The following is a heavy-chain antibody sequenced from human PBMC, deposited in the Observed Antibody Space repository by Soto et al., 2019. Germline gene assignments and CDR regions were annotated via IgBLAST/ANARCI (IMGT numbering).Heavy chain of an antibody. V-gene: IGHV4-59*08. D-gene: IGHD3-16*01. Sequence: QVQLQESGPGLVKPSETLSLTCTVSGGSIRNNYWSWIRQPPGKGLEWIGYVYYTGTTNYNPSLKSRVPRLGTTSNNPFSLNLTPVTAADSGVYYGATGGGENFWCRGTLVIVSS. CDR3: ATGGGENF. CDR2: VYYTGTT. J-gene: IGHJ4*02. CDR1: GGSIRNNY.